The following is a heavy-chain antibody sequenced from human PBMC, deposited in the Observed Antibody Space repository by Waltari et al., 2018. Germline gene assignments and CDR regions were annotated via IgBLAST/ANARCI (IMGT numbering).Heavy chain of an antibody. D-gene: IGHD1-26*01. V-gene: IGHV4-38-2*02. J-gene: IGHJ4*02. Sequence: QVQLQESGPGLVKPSETLSLTCPVSGYSISSGYYWGWIRQPPGKGLEWSGSIYHSGSTYYNPSLKSRVTISVDTSKNQFSLKLSSVTAADTAVYYCARDLAHSGSYGLDPSDYGGQGTLVTVSS. CDR2: IYHSGST. CDR1: GYSISSGYY. CDR3: ARDLAHSGSYGLDPSDY.